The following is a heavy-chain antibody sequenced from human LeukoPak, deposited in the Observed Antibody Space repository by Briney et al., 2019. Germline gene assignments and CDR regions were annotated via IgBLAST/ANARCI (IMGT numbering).Heavy chain of an antibody. CDR2: ISGDSSST. J-gene: IGHJ4*02. D-gene: IGHD7-27*01. Sequence: GGSLRLSCAASGFTFDDYAMHWVRQAPGKGLEWVSLISGDSSSTYYADSVKGRFTISRDNSKNSLYLQMNSLRAEDTAVYYCARGNWGISLWGQGTLVTVSS. V-gene: IGHV3-43*02. CDR3: ARGNWGISL. CDR1: GFTFDDYA.